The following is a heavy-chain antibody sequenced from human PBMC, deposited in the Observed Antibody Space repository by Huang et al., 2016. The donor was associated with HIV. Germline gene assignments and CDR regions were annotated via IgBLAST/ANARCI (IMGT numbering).Heavy chain of an antibody. CDR1: GFSFSHYG. CDR3: ATDLGGYSFDY. CDR2: IRFDGGNK. Sequence: QEQLVESGGGVVQPGGSLSLSCATSGFSFSHYGMHWVRQAPGKGREWVAFIRFDGGNKHYADSSKGRFTISRDNSKKMLFLEMNSLRGDDTAFYYCATDLGGYSFDYWGQGALVSVSS. J-gene: IGHJ4*02. D-gene: IGHD2-21*02. V-gene: IGHV3-30*02.